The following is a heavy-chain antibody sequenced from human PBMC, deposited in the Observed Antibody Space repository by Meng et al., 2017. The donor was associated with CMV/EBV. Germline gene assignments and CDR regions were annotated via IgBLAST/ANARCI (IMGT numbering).Heavy chain of an antibody. Sequence: GESLEISCAASGFTFSSYAMHWVRQAPGKGLEWVAVISYDGSNTYYADSVKGRFTISIDNSKNTLYLQMNSLRAEDTAVYYCASCDLGARYYYYGMDVWGQGTTVTVSS. D-gene: IGHD1-26*01. J-gene: IGHJ6*02. CDR1: GFTFSSYA. V-gene: IGHV3-30-3*01. CDR2: ISYDGSNT. CDR3: ASCDLGARYYYYGMDV.